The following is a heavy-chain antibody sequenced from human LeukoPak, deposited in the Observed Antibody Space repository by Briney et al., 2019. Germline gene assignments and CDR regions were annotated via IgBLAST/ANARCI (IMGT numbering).Heavy chain of an antibody. CDR3: ARAGTVPGSRAFDI. Sequence: SETLSLTCAVYGGSFSGYYWSWIRQPPGKGLEWIGEINHSGSTNYNPSLKSRVTISVDTSKNQFSLKLSSVTAADTAVYYCARAGTVPGSRAFDIWGQGTMVTVSS. D-gene: IGHD3-10*01. CDR2: INHSGST. V-gene: IGHV4-34*01. J-gene: IGHJ3*02. CDR1: GGSFSGYY.